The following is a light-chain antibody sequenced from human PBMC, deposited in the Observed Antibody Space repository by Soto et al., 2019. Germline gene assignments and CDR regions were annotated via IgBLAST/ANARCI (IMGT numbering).Light chain of an antibody. J-gene: IGKJ5*01. CDR3: QQYDHLPIT. V-gene: IGKV1-33*01. Sequence: DLQMTQSPSSLSVSIGDRVTITCQASQDINNYLNWFQQKPGKAPKLLIFDASYLETGVPSRFSGSGSGTDFTFTISSLQPEDIATYYCQQYDHLPITFGQGTRLEIE. CDR1: QDINNY. CDR2: DAS.